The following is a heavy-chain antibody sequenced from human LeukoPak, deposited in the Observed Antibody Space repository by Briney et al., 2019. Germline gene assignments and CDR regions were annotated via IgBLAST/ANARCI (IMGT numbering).Heavy chain of an antibody. CDR1: GFTFDDYA. V-gene: IGHV3-23*01. Sequence: GGSLRLSCVASGFTFDDYAMTRVRQTPGRGLEWLSTIAGRSETTYYADSVKGRFTISRDTSQSTVFLQMDSLRVDDTALYFCAKERYTDGSSHIDYWGQGTLVTVSS. CDR3: AKERYTDGSSHIDY. CDR2: IAGRSETT. D-gene: IGHD5-18*01. J-gene: IGHJ4*02.